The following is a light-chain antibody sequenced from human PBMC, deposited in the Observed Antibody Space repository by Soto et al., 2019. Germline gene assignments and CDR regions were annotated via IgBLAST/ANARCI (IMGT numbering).Light chain of an antibody. CDR2: DAS. V-gene: IGKV3-15*01. CDR3: QQYHNWPIT. CDR1: QSVSSN. Sequence: EIVLTQSPATLSVSPGESATLSCRASQSVSSNLAWHQQKPGQAPRTLMYDASTRATGISARFSGSGSGTEFTLTISSLQSGDFAVYYCQQYHNWPITFGQGTRLEIK. J-gene: IGKJ5*01.